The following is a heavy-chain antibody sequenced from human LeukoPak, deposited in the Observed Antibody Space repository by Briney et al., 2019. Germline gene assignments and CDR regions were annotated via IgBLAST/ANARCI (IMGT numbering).Heavy chain of an antibody. D-gene: IGHD3-22*01. CDR1: GFTFSSYE. CDR2: ISSSGSTI. CDR3: VSYYYDSSGPPTD. Sequence: PGGSLRLSCAASGFTFSSYEMNWVRQAPGKGLEWVSYISSSGSTIYYADSVKGRFTISRDNAKNSLYLQMNSLSAEDTAVYYCVSYYYDSSGPPTDWGQGTLVIVSS. J-gene: IGHJ4*02. V-gene: IGHV3-48*03.